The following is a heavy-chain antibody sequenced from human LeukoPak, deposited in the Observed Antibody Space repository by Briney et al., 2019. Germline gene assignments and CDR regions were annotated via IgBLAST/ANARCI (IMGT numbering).Heavy chain of an antibody. D-gene: IGHD3-3*01. CDR2: IYYSGST. J-gene: IGHJ5*02. V-gene: IGHV4-39*01. CDR1: GGSISSSSYY. Sequence: SETQSLTCTVSGGSISSSSYYWGWIRQPPGKGLEWIGSIYYSGSTYYNPSLKSRVTISVDTSKNQFSLKLSYVTVADTAVYYCAQSRYYDFWSGYYLGNNWFDPWGQGTLVTVSS. CDR3: AQSRYYDFWSGYYLGNNWFDP.